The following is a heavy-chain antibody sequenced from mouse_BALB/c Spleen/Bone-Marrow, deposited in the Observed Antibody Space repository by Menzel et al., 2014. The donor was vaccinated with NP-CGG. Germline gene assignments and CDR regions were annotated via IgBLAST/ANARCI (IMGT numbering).Heavy chain of an antibody. V-gene: IGHV1-80*01. D-gene: IGHD1-1*01. J-gene: IGHJ4*01. CDR3: ARRDGSTYYYAMDY. Sequence: QVQLQQSGAELVRPGSSVKISCKASGYAFSNYWMNWVKQRPGQGLEWIGQIYPGDGDTNYNGKFKGKATLTADKSSSTAHMQLSSLTSEDSAVYFCARRDGSTYYYAMDYWGQGTSVTVSS. CDR1: GYAFSNYW. CDR2: IYPGDGDT.